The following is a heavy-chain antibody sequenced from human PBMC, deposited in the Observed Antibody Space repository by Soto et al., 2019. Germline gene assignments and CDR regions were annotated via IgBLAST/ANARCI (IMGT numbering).Heavy chain of an antibody. D-gene: IGHD2-21*01. Sequence: PGGSLRLSCAASGFTFSSYSMNWVRQAPGKGLEWVSYISSSSTIYYADSVKGRLTISRDNAKNSLYLQMNSLRAEDTAVYYCARDALAYCGDDCWSRGDYWGQGTLVTVSS. CDR1: GFTFSSYS. CDR2: ISSSSTI. J-gene: IGHJ4*02. V-gene: IGHV3-48*01. CDR3: ARDALAYCGDDCWSRGDY.